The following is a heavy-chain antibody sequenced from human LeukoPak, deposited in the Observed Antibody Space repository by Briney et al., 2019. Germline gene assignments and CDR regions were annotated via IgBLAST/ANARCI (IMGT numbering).Heavy chain of an antibody. D-gene: IGHD3-22*01. Sequence: SETLSLTCTVSGGSISSYYWSSIRQPPGKGLEWIGYIYYSGSTNYNPSLKSRVTISVDTSKNQFSLKLSSVTAADTAVYYCARPPDYYDSSGYPKHDAFDIWGQGTMVTVSS. CDR1: GGSISSYY. V-gene: IGHV4-59*01. J-gene: IGHJ3*02. CDR2: IYYSGST. CDR3: ARPPDYYDSSGYPKHDAFDI.